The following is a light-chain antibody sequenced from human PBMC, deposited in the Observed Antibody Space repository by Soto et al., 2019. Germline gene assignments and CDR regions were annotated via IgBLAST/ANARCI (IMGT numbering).Light chain of an antibody. Sequence: QSVLTQPPSVYAAPGQRVSISCSGSTSNIGANYVSWYQHLPRTAPKVLIYDNDKRPSDIPARFSASKSGTSATLGISGLQTGDEAVYFCASWDGRLTTVVFGGGTKLTVL. CDR3: ASWDGRLTTVV. CDR2: DND. V-gene: IGLV1-51*01. J-gene: IGLJ3*02. CDR1: TSNIGANY.